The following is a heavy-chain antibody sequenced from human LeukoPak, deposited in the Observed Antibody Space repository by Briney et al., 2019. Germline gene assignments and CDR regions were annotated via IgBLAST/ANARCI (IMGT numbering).Heavy chain of an antibody. V-gene: IGHV1-69*13. CDR2: IIPIFGTA. Sequence: SVKVSCKASGGTFSSYAISWVRQAPGQGLEWMGGIIPIFGTANYAQKFQGRVTITGDESTSTAYMELSSLRSEDTAVYYCARGGYDFWSARPYFDYWGQGTLVTVSS. CDR3: ARGGYDFWSARPYFDY. D-gene: IGHD3-3*01. CDR1: GGTFSSYA. J-gene: IGHJ4*02.